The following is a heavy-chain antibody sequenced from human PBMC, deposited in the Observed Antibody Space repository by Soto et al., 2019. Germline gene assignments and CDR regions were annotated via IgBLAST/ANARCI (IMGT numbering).Heavy chain of an antibody. Sequence: GGSLRLSCAASDFTFSNAWMNWVRQAPGKGLGWVGRIKSKTDGGTTDYAAPVKGRFTISRDDSKNTLYLQMNSLKTEDTAVYYCTTVASGYSSSWYEDYYYGMDVWGQGTTVTVSS. D-gene: IGHD6-13*01. CDR2: IKSKTDGGTT. CDR3: TTVASGYSSSWYEDYYYGMDV. CDR1: DFTFSNAW. J-gene: IGHJ6*02. V-gene: IGHV3-15*07.